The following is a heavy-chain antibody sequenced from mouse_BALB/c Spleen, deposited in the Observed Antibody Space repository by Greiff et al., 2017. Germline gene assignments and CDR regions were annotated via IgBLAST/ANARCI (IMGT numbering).Heavy chain of an antibody. Sequence: EVQLQESGGGLVQPGGSLKLSCAASGFTFSSYTMSWVRQTPEKRLEWVAYISNGGGSTYYPDTVKGRFTISRDNAKNTLYLQMSSLKSEDTAMYYFARHLTGTYALDYWGQGTSVTVSS. D-gene: IGHD4-1*01. CDR2: ISNGGGST. V-gene: IGHV5-12-2*01. CDR3: ARHLTGTYALDY. J-gene: IGHJ4*01. CDR1: GFTFSSYT.